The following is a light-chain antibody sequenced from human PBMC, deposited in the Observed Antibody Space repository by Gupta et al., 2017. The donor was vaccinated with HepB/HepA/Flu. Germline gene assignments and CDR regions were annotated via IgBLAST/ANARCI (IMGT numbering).Light chain of an antibody. Sequence: IVLTQSPAALSLSPGARATLSCRASQNIRSSLAWYQHKSGQAPRLLIYDVSNRATGIPVRFGGSGSGTDFTLTISSLEPEDVAVYYCQHGGNWPCTFGQGTKVEI. CDR2: DVS. CDR1: QNIRSS. CDR3: QHGGNWPCT. V-gene: IGKV3-11*01. J-gene: IGKJ1*01.